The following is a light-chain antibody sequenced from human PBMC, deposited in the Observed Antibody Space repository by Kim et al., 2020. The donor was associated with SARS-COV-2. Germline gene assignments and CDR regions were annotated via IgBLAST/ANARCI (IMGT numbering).Light chain of an antibody. J-gene: IGKJ2*01. CDR3: QQYNSYSYT. Sequence: SASVGDRVTITCRASQSISSLLAWYQQKPGKSPKLLIYKASSLESGVPSRFSGSGSGTEFTLTISSLQPDDFATYYCQQYNSYSYTFGQGTKLE. CDR1: QSISSL. CDR2: KAS. V-gene: IGKV1-5*03.